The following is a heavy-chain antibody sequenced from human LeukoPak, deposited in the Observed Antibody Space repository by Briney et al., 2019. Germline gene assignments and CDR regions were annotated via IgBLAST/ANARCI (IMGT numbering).Heavy chain of an antibody. J-gene: IGHJ4*02. CDR3: ARDNYYGSGRGYFDY. CDR1: GGSISSGDYY. V-gene: IGHV4-30-4*01. CDR2: IYYSGST. D-gene: IGHD3-10*01. Sequence: SETLSLTCTVSGGSISSGDYYWSWIRQPPGKGLEWIGYIYYSGSTYYNPSLKSRVTISVDTSKNQFSLKLSSVTAADTAVCYCARDNYYGSGRGYFDYWGQGTLVTVSS.